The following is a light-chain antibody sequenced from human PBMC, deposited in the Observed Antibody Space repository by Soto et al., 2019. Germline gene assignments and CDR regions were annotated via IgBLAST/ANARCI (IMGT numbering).Light chain of an antibody. Sequence: DIQITQSPYSLSSHVGYRVTISFRASQIISSYLNWYQQKPVKAPKLLIYAASSLQSGVPSRFSGSGSGTDFTLTISSLQPEDFATYYCQQSYSTPQTFCQGTKVDIK. CDR1: QIISSY. CDR3: QQSYSTPQT. V-gene: IGKV1-39*01. J-gene: IGKJ1*01. CDR2: AAS.